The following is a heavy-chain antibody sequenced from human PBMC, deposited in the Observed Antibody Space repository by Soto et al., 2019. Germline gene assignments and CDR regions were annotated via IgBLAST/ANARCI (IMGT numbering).Heavy chain of an antibody. CDR1: GYTFTSYD. J-gene: IGHJ4*02. CDR2: MNPNSGNT. Sequence: QVQLVQSGAEVKKPGASVKVSCKASGYTFTSYDINWVRQATGQGLEWMGWMNPNSGNTGYEQKFQGRVTMTKNTSISTAYTELRSLRCEDTALYYCARFPRWAWGQGTLVTVSS. CDR3: ARFPRWA. D-gene: IGHD3-16*01. V-gene: IGHV1-8*01.